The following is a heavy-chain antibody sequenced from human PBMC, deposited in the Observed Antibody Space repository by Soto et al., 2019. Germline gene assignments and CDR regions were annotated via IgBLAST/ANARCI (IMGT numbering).Heavy chain of an antibody. J-gene: IGHJ4*02. V-gene: IGHV3-74*01. CDR2: INNYGSST. CDR3: ARGPNYYDSGFSDY. D-gene: IGHD3-22*01. Sequence: EVQLVESGGGLVQPGGSLRLSCAASGFTFSSHWMHWVRQAPGKGLVWVSRINNYGSSTTYADSVKGRFTISRDNAKNTLYLQMNSLRADDTAVYFCARGPNYYDSGFSDYWGQGTLVTVSS. CDR1: GFTFSSHW.